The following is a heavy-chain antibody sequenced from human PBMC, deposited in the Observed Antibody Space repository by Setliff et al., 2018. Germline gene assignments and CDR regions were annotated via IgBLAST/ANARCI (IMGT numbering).Heavy chain of an antibody. CDR1: GYSFSRHW. CDR2: IYPGDSET. V-gene: IGHV5-51*01. Sequence: PGESLKISCKGSGYSFSRHWIGWVRQKPGKGLEWVGIIYPGDSETRYSPSFQGQVTMSADESISTAYLQWSGLKASDTAIYYCARRTGFAVAGFDHWGQGTLVTV. D-gene: IGHD6-19*01. CDR3: ARRTGFAVAGFDH. J-gene: IGHJ4*02.